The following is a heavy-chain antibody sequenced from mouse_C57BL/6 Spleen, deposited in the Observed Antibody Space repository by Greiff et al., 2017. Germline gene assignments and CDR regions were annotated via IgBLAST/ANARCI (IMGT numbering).Heavy chain of an antibody. Sequence: VQLQQSGPELVKPGASVKIPCKASGYTFTDSNMDWVKQSHGKSLEWIGGINPNDGGTIYNQKFKGKATLTVDKSSSTAYMQLRSLTSEDSAVXYGASCGNRYAMDYWGQGTSVTVSS. CDR2: INPNDGGT. CDR3: ASCGNRYAMDY. CDR1: GYTFTDSN. D-gene: IGHD2-1*01. V-gene: IGHV1-18*01. J-gene: IGHJ4*01.